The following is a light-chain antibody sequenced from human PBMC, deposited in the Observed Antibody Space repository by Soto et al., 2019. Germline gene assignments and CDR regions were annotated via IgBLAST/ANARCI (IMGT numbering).Light chain of an antibody. Sequence: DIQMTQSPSTLSASVGDRVTITCRASQSISNWLAWYQQKPGKAPKLLIYDASNLESGVPSRFSGSGSGTEFTLTITSLQPDGFATYYCQQYNSYLYSFGQGTKLEIK. CDR1: QSISNW. CDR2: DAS. CDR3: QQYNSYLYS. V-gene: IGKV1-5*01. J-gene: IGKJ2*03.